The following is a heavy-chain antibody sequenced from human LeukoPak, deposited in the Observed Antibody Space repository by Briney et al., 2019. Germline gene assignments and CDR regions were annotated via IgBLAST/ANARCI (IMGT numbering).Heavy chain of an antibody. CDR3: TTDGVGVEGATYDN. J-gene: IGHJ4*02. CDR2: IKAKAHGGTI. Sequence: GSLRLSCAASGFTFINAWMAWVRQAPGKGLEWVGRIKAKAHGGTIEYAAPVKGRFTISRDDSKNTLYLQMNSLKTEDTAVYYCTTDGVGVEGATYDNWGQGTLVSVSP. CDR1: GFTFINAW. D-gene: IGHD1-26*01. V-gene: IGHV3-15*01.